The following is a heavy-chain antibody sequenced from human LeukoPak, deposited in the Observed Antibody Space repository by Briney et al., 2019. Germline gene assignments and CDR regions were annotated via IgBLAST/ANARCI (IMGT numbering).Heavy chain of an antibody. CDR2: ISSSSSYT. J-gene: IGHJ4*02. V-gene: IGHV3-11*05. CDR3: ARDTYGGIHY. CDR1: GFTFSDYY. Sequence: GGSLRLSSAASGFTFSDYYMSWIRQAPGKGLEWVSYISSSSSYTNYADSVKGRFTISRDNAKNSLYLQMNSLRAEDTAVYYCARDTYGGIHYWGQGTLVTVSS. D-gene: IGHD4-23*01.